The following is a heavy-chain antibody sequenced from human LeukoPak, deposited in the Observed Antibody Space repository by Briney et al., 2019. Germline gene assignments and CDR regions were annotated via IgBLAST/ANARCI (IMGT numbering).Heavy chain of an antibody. V-gene: IGHV1-18*01. CDR3: ARATTVTSLRYYYYMDV. D-gene: IGHD4-17*01. CDR1: GYTFTSYG. J-gene: IGHJ6*03. CDR2: ISAYNGNT. Sequence: GASVKVSCKASGYTFTSYGISWARQAPGQGLEWMGWISAYNGNTNYAQKLQGRVTMTTDTSTSTAYMELRSLRSDDTAVYYCARATTVTSLRYYYYMDVWGKGTTVTISS.